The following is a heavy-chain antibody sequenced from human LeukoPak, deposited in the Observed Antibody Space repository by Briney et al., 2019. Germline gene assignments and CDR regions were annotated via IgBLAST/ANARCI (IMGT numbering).Heavy chain of an antibody. D-gene: IGHD3-10*01. CDR3: VRGEGEAICDY. CDR2: ISWDSGSI. CDR1: GFTFSSYS. J-gene: IGHJ4*02. V-gene: IGHV3-48*04. Sequence: GGSLRLSCAASGFTFSSYSMNWVRQAPGKGLEWVSGISWDSGSIGYADSVKGRFTISRDNAKKSLYLQMNSLRAEDTAVYYCVRGEGEAICDYWGQGTLVTVSS.